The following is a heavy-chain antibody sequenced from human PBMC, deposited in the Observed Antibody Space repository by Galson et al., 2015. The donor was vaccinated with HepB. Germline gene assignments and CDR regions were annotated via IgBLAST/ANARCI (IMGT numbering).Heavy chain of an antibody. V-gene: IGHV3-30*18. CDR2: ISYDGSNK. CDR1: GFTFSSYG. J-gene: IGHJ6*03. CDR3: AKGQYYYYYYMDV. Sequence: SLRLSCAASGFTFSSYGLHWVRQAPGKGLEWVAVISYDGSNKYYADSVKGRFTISRDNSKNTLYLQMNSLRAEDTAVYYCAKGQYYYYYYMDVWGKGTTVTVSS.